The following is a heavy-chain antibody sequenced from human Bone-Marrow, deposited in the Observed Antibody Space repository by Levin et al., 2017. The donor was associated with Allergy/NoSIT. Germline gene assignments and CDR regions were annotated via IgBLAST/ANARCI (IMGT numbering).Heavy chain of an antibody. CDR1: GYTFTNFA. Sequence: ASVKVSCKASGYTFTNFAIGWVRQAPGQGLEWMGWISAYNGNTIYAQRLQGRVTMTTDTSTTTVYMELRSLRSDDTAVYYYAKGRDYYYYMDVWGKGTTVTVSS. V-gene: IGHV1-18*01. J-gene: IGHJ6*03. CDR2: ISAYNGNT. CDR3: AKGRDYYYYMDV.